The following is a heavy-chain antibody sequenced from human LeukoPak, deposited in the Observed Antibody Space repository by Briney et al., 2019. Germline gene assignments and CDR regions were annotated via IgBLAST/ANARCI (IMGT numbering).Heavy chain of an antibody. CDR3: ARGHPYDSSGYYPTQFDY. J-gene: IGHJ4*02. CDR2: ISHSGSTI. CDR1: GFTFSSYE. Sequence: PEGSLRLSCAASGFTFSSYETNWVRQAPGKGLEWVSYISHSGSTIYYADSVKGRFTISRDNAKSSLYLRMNSLRAEDTAVYYCARGHPYDSSGYYPTQFDYWGQGTLVTVSS. D-gene: IGHD3-22*01. V-gene: IGHV3-48*03.